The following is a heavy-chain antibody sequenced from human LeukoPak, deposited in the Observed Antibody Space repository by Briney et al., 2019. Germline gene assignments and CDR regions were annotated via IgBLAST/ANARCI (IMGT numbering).Heavy chain of an antibody. CDR1: GFTFSSYG. J-gene: IGHJ4*02. V-gene: IGHV3-30*02. D-gene: IGHD1-26*01. CDR3: ARDDKWAFDY. Sequence: PGGSLRLSCAASGFTFSSYGMHWVRQAPGKGLEWVAFIRYDGSNKYYADSVKGRFTISRDNAKNSLYLQMNNLRTEDTAVYYCARDDKWAFDYWGQGTLVTVSS. CDR2: IRYDGSNK.